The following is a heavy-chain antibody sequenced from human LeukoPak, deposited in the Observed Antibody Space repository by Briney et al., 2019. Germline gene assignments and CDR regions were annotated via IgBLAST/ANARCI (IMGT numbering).Heavy chain of an antibody. CDR2: ISSSSSYI. D-gene: IGHD3-3*01. J-gene: IGHJ3*02. CDR1: GFTFSSYS. Sequence: GGSLRLSCAASGFTFSSYSMNWVRQAPGKGLEWVSSISSSSSYIYYADSVKGRFTIFRDNAKNSPYLQMNSLRAEDTAVYYCARETLEGYDAFDIWGQGTMVTVSS. V-gene: IGHV3-21*01. CDR3: ARETLEGYDAFDI.